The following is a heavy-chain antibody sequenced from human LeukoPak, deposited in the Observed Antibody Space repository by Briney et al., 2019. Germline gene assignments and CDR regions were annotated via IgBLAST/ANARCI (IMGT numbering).Heavy chain of an antibody. J-gene: IGHJ4*02. V-gene: IGHV4-34*01. CDR2: INHSGST. D-gene: IGHD5-12*01. Sequence: SETLSLTCAVYGGSFSGYYWSWIRQPPGKGLEWIGGINHSGSTNYNPSLKSRVTISVDTSKNQFSLKLSSVTAADTAVYYCALSRDGYNYSFDYWGQGTLVTVSS. CDR3: ALSRDGYNYSFDY. CDR1: GGSFSGYY.